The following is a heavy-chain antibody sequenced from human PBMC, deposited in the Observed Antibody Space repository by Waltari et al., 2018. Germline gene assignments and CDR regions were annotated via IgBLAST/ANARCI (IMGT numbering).Heavy chain of an antibody. CDR1: GFPFRRYG. Sequence: QFQLVESGGGVVQPGRSLTLSWAASGFPFRRYGIPWVPQAPGKGLEWLALISYDAMTEYYADSVKGRFTVSRDNSKNLAFLQLNSLRPEDTAMYFCANAPSGGRFSVPGIDYWGQGTLVTVSS. D-gene: IGHD2-15*01. CDR3: ANAPSGGRFSVPGIDY. J-gene: IGHJ4*02. V-gene: IGHV3-30*18. CDR2: ISYDAMTE.